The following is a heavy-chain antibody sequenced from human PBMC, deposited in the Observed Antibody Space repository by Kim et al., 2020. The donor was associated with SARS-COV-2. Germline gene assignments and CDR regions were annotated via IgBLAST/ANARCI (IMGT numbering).Heavy chain of an antibody. J-gene: IGHJ6*02. D-gene: IGHD6-13*01. Sequence: NPCLNRRIPITVGTSKDRFSLKLSSVTAADTAVYYCARDRYSQFCGMDVWGQGTTVTVSS. CDR3: ARDRYSQFCGMDV. V-gene: IGHV4-59*01.